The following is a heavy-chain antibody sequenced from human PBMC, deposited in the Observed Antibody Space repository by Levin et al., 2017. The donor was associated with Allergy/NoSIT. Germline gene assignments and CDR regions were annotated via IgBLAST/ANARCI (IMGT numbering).Heavy chain of an antibody. Sequence: SCAASGFTFSSYWMSWVRQAPGKGLEWVANIKQDGSEKYYVDSVKGRFTISRDNAKNSLYLQMNSLRAEDTAVYYCARALRPRYCSGGSCWCWFDPWGQGTLVTVSS. J-gene: IGHJ5*02. CDR1: GFTFSSYW. CDR2: IKQDGSEK. V-gene: IGHV3-7*01. D-gene: IGHD2-15*01. CDR3: ARALRPRYCSGGSCWCWFDP.